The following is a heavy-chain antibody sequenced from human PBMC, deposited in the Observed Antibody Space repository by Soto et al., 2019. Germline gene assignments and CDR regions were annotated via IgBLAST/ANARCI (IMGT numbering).Heavy chain of an antibody. Sequence: PGGSLRLSCAASGFSFSSYAMSWVRQAPGKGLEWVSTISGSDGKTFYADSVKGRFFISRDTSDNMLYLQMNSLRDDDTAVYYCARWSYLDYWGQGARVTVSS. D-gene: IGHD2-15*01. CDR1: GFSFSSYA. J-gene: IGHJ4*02. CDR2: ISGSDGKT. CDR3: ARWSYLDY. V-gene: IGHV3-23*01.